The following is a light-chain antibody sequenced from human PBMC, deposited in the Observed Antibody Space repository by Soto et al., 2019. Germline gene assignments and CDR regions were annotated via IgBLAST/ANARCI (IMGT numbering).Light chain of an antibody. J-gene: IGKJ2*01. V-gene: IGKV2-28*01. Sequence: DIVMTQSPLSLPVTPGEPASNSCRSDQSLLYSYGYNYLDWYVQKPGQSPQLLIYLGSNRASGVPDRFSGSGSGTDFTLKISRVEAEDVGVYYCMQALQVPHTFGHGTKLEIK. CDR3: MQALQVPHT. CDR1: QSLLYSYGYNY. CDR2: LGS.